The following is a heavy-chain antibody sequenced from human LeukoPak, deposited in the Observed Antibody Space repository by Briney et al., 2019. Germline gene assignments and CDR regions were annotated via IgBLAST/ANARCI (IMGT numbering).Heavy chain of an antibody. CDR2: ITDAVGST. V-gene: IGHV3-23*01. D-gene: IGHD5-12*01. J-gene: IGHJ4*02. CDR3: AKEIFSGLLYIDY. CDR1: GFTFSSSS. Sequence: AGGSLRLSCAASGFTFSSSSISWVGQAPGKGLEWVSAITDAVGSTHYADSVKGRFTISSDNSKNTVYLQMNSLRPEDMAVYYCAKEIFSGLLYIDYWGQGTLVTVSS.